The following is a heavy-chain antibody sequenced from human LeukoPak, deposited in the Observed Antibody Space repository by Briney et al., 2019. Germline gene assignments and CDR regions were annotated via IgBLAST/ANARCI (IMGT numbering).Heavy chain of an antibody. CDR3: AREDSGGSGSWDY. CDR2: INHSGST. Sequence: SETLSLTCAVFGGSFSGYYWSWIRQPPGKGLEWIGEINHSGSTNYNPSLKSRVTISVDTSKNQFSLRLSSVTAADTAVYYCAREDSGGSGSWDYWGQGTLVTVSS. J-gene: IGHJ4*02. D-gene: IGHD3-10*01. CDR1: GGSFSGYY. V-gene: IGHV4-34*01.